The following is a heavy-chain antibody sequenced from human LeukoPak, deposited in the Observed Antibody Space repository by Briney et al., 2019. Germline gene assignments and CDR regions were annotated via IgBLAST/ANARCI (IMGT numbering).Heavy chain of an antibody. CDR3: ATPAYDSSDYEYFQH. V-gene: IGHV1-2*02. J-gene: IGHJ1*01. D-gene: IGHD3-22*01. CDR2: INPHSGDT. CDR1: GYTFTGYY. Sequence: ASVKVSCKAPGYTFTGYYMHWVRQAPGQGLEWMGWINPHSGDTNYAQKIQGRVTMNSDTSISTSHMERRSVRDADKAVYYCATPAYDSSDYEYFQHWGQGTLVTVSS.